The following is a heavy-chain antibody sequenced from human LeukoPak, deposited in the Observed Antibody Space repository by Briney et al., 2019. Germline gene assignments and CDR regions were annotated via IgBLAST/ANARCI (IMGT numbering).Heavy chain of an antibody. V-gene: IGHV1-46*01. D-gene: IGHD6-13*01. J-gene: IGHJ3*02. CDR1: GYTFTIFY. CDR3: ARGGVAASGASDI. Sequence: ASVKVSCKASGYTFTIFYMHWGRLAPGQGLEGMGIINPSGGRTSYAQKFQDRVTVTRDTSTSTLYMELRSLRSEHTAVYYCARGGVAASGASDIWGQGTMVTVSS. CDR2: INPSGGRT.